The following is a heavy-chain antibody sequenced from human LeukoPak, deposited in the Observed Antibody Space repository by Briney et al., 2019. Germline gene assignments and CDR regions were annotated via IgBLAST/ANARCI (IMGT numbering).Heavy chain of an antibody. J-gene: IGHJ4*02. CDR3: ARHNGRAAAGTSGD. Sequence: TGGSLRLSCAASGFTFRIYSMNWVRQAPGKGLEWVSSISGSDNSIYYADSVKGRFTISRDNAKNSLYLQMNSLRAEDTAVYYCARHNGRAAAGTSGDWGQGTLVTVSS. V-gene: IGHV3-21*01. CDR1: GFTFRIYS. CDR2: ISGSDNSI. D-gene: IGHD6-13*01.